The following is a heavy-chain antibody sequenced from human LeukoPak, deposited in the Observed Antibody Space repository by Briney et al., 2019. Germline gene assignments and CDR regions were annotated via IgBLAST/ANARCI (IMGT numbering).Heavy chain of an antibody. J-gene: IGHJ1*01. CDR2: IYPGDSDT. D-gene: IGHD2-15*01. CDR3: ARLQRYCSGRSCYLGYFQE. CDR1: GHSFSSYW. Sequence: GESLKISCKDSGHSFSSYWIGWVRQMPGKGLEWMGIIYPGDSDTRYSPSFQGQVTISADKSISTAYLQWSSLKASDTAMYYCARLQRYCSGRSCYLGYFQEWGQGTLVTVSS. V-gene: IGHV5-51*01.